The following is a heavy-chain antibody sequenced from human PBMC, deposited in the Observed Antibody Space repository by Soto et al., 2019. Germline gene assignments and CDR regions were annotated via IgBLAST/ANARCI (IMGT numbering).Heavy chain of an antibody. CDR2: IVPTLRIT. Sequence: QVQLVQSGAEVKKPGASLRVSCETSGGTSTIYTITWVRQAPGQGLQWMGRIVPTLRITNYAQEFQGRLTITADSSTSTAHIELTSLPSEEPAVYYCATDKYGAGRVRVHFWGQGTLVTVSS. J-gene: IGHJ4*02. CDR3: ATDKYGAGRVRVHF. D-gene: IGHD3-3*02. CDR1: GGTSTIYT. V-gene: IGHV1-69*08.